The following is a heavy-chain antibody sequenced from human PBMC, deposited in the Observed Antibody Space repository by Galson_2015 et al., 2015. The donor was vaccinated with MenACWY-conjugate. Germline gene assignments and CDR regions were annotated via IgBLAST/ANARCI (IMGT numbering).Heavy chain of an antibody. D-gene: IGHD5/OR15-5a*01. CDR2: ISQTGGYS. Sequence: SLRLSCAASGFTFSDYYMSWIRQAPGKGLEWISYISQTGGYSHYADSVKGRFTISRDNADSSVHLQMSRLGLEDTAIYYCVRDRPVYLSYHYGMDVWGQGTRVIVSS. J-gene: IGHJ6*02. CDR3: VRDRPVYLSYHYGMDV. V-gene: IGHV3-11*05. CDR1: GFTFSDYY.